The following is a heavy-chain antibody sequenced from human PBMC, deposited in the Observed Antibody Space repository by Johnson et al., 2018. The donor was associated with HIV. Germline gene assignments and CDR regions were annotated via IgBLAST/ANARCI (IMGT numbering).Heavy chain of an antibody. Sequence: VQVVESGGGVVQPGTSLRLSCAASGFTFSRCGMHWVRQAPGKGLEWAAVISNDGSAKYYAYSVKGRFTISRDNSKNTLYLQMNSLRAEDTDVYYCAREVDAFDMWGQGTLVTVSS. CDR2: ISNDGSAK. J-gene: IGHJ3*02. CDR1: GFTFSRCG. CDR3: AREVDAFDM. V-gene: IGHV3-30*03.